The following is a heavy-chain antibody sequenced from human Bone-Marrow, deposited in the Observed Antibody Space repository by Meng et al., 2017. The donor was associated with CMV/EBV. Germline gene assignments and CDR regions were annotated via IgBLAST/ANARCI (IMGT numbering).Heavy chain of an antibody. CDR2: INHSGST. CDR1: GGSFSGYY. CDR3: ARSPYSSSWLSY. J-gene: IGHJ4*02. V-gene: IGHV4-34*01. D-gene: IGHD6-13*01. Sequence: SETLSLTCAVYGGSFSGYYWSWIRQPPGKGLEWIGEINHSGSTNYNPSLKSRVTISVDTSKNQFSLKLSSVTAADTAVYYCARSPYSSSWLSYWVQGTLVTVSS.